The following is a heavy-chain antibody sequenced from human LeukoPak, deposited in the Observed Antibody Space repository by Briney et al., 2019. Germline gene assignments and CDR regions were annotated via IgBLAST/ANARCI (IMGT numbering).Heavy chain of an antibody. D-gene: IGHD2-15*01. Sequence: PSQTLSLTCTVSGGSISSGSYYWGWIRQPPGKGLEWIGSIYHSGSTYYNPSLKSRVTISVDTSKNQFSLKLSSVTAADTAVYYCARDNIVVVAATKAYYFDYWGQGTLVTVSS. CDR3: ARDNIVVVAATKAYYFDY. CDR1: GGSISSGSYY. J-gene: IGHJ4*02. CDR2: IYHSGST. V-gene: IGHV4-39*07.